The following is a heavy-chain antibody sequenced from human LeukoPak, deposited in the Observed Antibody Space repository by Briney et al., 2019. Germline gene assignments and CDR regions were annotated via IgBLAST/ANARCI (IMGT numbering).Heavy chain of an antibody. J-gene: IGHJ6*03. CDR1: GYTFTGYY. Sequence: GASVKVSCKASGYTFTGYYMHWVRQAPGQGLEWMGWINPNSGGTNYAQKFQGRVTMTRDTSISTAYMELSRLRSDNTAVYYCARASSTSLLPFYYYYMDVWGKGTTVTVPS. CDR2: INPNSGGT. V-gene: IGHV1-2*02. CDR3: ARASSTSLLPFYYYYMDV. D-gene: IGHD2-2*01.